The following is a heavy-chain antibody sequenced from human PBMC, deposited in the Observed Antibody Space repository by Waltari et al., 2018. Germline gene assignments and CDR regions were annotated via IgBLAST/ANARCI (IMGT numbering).Heavy chain of an antibody. CDR1: GFTFSSYW. Sequence: EVQLVESGGGLVQPGGSLRLSCAASGFTFSSYWMSWVRQAPGKGLEWVANIKQDGSEKYYADSVKGRFTISRDNSKNTLYLQMNSLRAEDTAVYYCAKDRGGRELLEYFDYWGQGTLVTVSS. CDR3: AKDRGGRELLEYFDY. V-gene: IGHV3-7*01. CDR2: IKQDGSEK. D-gene: IGHD1-26*01. J-gene: IGHJ4*02.